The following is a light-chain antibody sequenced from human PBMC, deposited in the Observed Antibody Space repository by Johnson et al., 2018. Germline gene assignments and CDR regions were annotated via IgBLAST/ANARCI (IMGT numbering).Light chain of an antibody. CDR3: GTWDSSLSAGNV. CDR2: ENN. V-gene: IGLV1-51*02. Sequence: QSVLTQPPSVSAAPGQKVTISCSGSSSNIGNNYVSWYQQLPGTAPKLLIYENNKRPSGIPDRLSGSKSGTSATLGITGLQTGDEADYYCGTWDSSLSAGNVFGTGTKVPVL. CDR1: SSNIGNNY. J-gene: IGLJ1*01.